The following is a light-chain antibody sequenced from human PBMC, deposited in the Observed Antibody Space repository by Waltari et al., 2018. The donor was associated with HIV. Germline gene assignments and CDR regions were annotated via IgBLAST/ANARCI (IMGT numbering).Light chain of an antibody. Sequence: QSALTQPASVSGSLGKRVNMSCSGRDGAVGKYDFVSWYQHNPGQTPHLIMFGVNTRTLATPLRVSSSKSGNSSSLSISGVQAEDEADCYCCSYAGSLSVFGSGT. J-gene: IGLJ6*01. V-gene: IGLV2-23*02. CDR3: CSYAGSLSV. CDR1: DGAVGKYDF. CDR2: GVN.